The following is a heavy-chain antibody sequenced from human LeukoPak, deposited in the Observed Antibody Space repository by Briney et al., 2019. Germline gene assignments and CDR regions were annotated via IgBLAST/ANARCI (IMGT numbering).Heavy chain of an antibody. J-gene: IGHJ4*02. CDR2: IRYDGSNK. D-gene: IGHD6-19*01. CDR3: ARNSGWSVDY. V-gene: IGHV3-30*02. CDR1: GFTFSSYG. Sequence: GGSLRLSCAASGFTFSSYGMHWVRQAPGKGLEWVAFIRYDGSNKYYADSVKGRFTISRDNAKNSLSLQMNSLRADDTAVYYCARNSGWSVDYWGQGALVTVSS.